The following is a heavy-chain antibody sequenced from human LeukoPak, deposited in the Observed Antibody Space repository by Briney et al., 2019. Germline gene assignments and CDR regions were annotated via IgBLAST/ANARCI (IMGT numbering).Heavy chain of an antibody. D-gene: IGHD5-24*01. CDR2: FDPEDGET. CDR1: GYTLTELS. Sequence: ASVKVSCKVSGYTLTELSMHWVRQAPGKGLEWMGGFDPEDGETIYAQKFQGRVTMTEDTSTDTAYMELSSLRSEDTAVYYCATDLTEMATSGYWGLGTLVTVSS. V-gene: IGHV1-24*01. J-gene: IGHJ4*02. CDR3: ATDLTEMATSGY.